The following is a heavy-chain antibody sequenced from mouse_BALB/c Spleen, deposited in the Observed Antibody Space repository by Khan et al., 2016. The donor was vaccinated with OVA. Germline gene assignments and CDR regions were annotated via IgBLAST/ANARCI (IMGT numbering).Heavy chain of an antibody. CDR3: SNHGSSYAWLTY. Sequence: VQLQQSGAELAKPGASVKMSCKASGYTFTSYWMHWVKQRPGQGLEWIGYINPSTGYTEYNQRFKDKATLTADKSSSTAYMHLSSLTSEESAVYYWSNHGSSYAWLTYWGQGTLVTVSA. CDR2: INPSTGYT. V-gene: IGHV1-7*01. D-gene: IGHD1-1*01. J-gene: IGHJ3*01. CDR1: GYTFTSYW.